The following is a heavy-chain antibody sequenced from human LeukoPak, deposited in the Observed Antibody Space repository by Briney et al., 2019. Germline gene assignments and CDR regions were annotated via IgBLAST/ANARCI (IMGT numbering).Heavy chain of an antibody. CDR3: ARDNGNKYYFDY. CDR1: GFMFSDYF. V-gene: IGHV3-11*05. CDR2: ISSNSKYT. D-gene: IGHD2-8*01. Sequence: GGSLRLSCAASGFMFSDYFMSWXXQAXGKELEWISYISSNSKYTKYADSVKGRFTISRDNAKKSLYLQMNSLRAEDTAVYYCARDNGNKYYFDYWGQGTLVTVSS. J-gene: IGHJ4*02.